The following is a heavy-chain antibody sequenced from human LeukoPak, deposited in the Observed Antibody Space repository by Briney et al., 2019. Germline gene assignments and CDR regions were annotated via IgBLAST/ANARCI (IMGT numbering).Heavy chain of an antibody. J-gene: IGHJ3*02. Sequence: GASVKVSCKASGGTFSSYAISWVRQAPGQGLEWMGGIIPIFGTANYAQKFQGRVTITADESTSTAYMELSSLRSEDTAVYYCARVWAYYYDSSGYYPHDAFDIWGQGTMVTVSS. CDR1: GGTFSSYA. CDR3: ARVWAYYYDSSGYYPHDAFDI. CDR2: IIPIFGTA. V-gene: IGHV1-69*13. D-gene: IGHD3-22*01.